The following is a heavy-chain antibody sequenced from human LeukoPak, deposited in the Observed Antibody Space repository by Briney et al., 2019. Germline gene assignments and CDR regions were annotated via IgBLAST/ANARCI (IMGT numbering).Heavy chain of an antibody. Sequence: SEALSLTCTVSGGSISRGDYYCSWIRQPPGTCLDWIGYIYYSGSTFYNPSLKNRVYISVDTPQNQFSLNRSSVTAADTAVYYCARAHYGYSYGHSWYYYYGMDVWGQGTTVTVFS. CDR2: IYYSGST. D-gene: IGHD5-18*01. CDR3: ARAHYGYSYGHSWYYYYGMDV. J-gene: IGHJ6*02. CDR1: GGSISRGDYY. V-gene: IGHV4-30-4*01.